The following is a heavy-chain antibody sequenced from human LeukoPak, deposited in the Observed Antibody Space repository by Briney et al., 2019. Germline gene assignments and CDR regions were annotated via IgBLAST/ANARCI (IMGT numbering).Heavy chain of an antibody. CDR1: GGSFSGYY. D-gene: IGHD3-3*01. J-gene: IGHJ3*02. V-gene: IGHV4-34*01. CDR3: ARRPTYYDFWSGLGAFDI. CDR2: INHSGST. Sequence: PSETLSLTCAVYGGSFSGYYWSWIRQPPGKGLEWIGEINHSGSTYYNPSLKSRVTISVDTSKNQFSLKLSSVTAADTAVYYCARRPTYYDFWSGLGAFDIWGQGTMVTVSS.